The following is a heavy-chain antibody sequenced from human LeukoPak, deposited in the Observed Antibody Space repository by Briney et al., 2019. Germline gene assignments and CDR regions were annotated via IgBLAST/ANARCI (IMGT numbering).Heavy chain of an antibody. CDR3: ARTFPGTMLRGYGMDV. D-gene: IGHD3-10*01. CDR2: IYPGDSDT. Sequence: GESLKISCKGSGYSFATYWIGWGRQMPGKGLELMGIIYPGDSDTRYSPSFQGQITISADKSTSTAYLQWSSLKVSDTATYYCARTFPGTMLRGYGMDVWGQGTTVTVSS. CDR1: GYSFATYW. J-gene: IGHJ6*02. V-gene: IGHV5-51*01.